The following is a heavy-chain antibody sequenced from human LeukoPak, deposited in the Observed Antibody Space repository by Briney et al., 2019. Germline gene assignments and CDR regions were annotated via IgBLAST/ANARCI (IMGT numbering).Heavy chain of an antibody. V-gene: IGHV4-59*12. J-gene: IGHJ4*02. CDR1: GGSISSDY. CDR3: ARGWGGYNYLDY. D-gene: IGHD5-12*01. Sequence: PSETLSLTCTVSGGSISSDYWSWIRQPPGKGLEWIGYIYYSGSTNYNPSLKSRVTISVDTSKNQFSLQLKSVTPEDTAVYYCARGWGGYNYLDYWGQGALVTVSS. CDR2: IYYSGST.